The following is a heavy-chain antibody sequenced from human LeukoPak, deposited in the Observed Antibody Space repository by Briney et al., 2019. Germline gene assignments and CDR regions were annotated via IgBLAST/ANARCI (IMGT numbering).Heavy chain of an antibody. D-gene: IGHD4-23*01. CDR1: GYALTELS. J-gene: IGHJ4*02. Sequence: ASVKVSCKVPGYALTELSMHWVRQAPGKGLEWMGGFDPEDGETIYAQKFQGRVTMTEDTSTDTAYMELSSLRSEDTAVYYCATDPYGGKDFNYWGQGTLVTVSS. CDR3: ATDPYGGKDFNY. V-gene: IGHV1-24*01. CDR2: FDPEDGET.